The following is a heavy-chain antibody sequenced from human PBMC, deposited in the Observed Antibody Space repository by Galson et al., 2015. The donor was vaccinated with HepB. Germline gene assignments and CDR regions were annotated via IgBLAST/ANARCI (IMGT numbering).Heavy chain of an antibody. D-gene: IGHD6-19*01. V-gene: IGHV3-30*04. Sequence: SLRLSCAASGFTFSSYAMHWVRQAPGKGLEWVAVISYDGSNKYYADSVKGRFTISRDNSKNTLYLQMNSLRAEDTAVYYCARGGYSSGAPFGYWGQGTLVTVSS. CDR3: ARGGYSSGAPFGY. CDR1: GFTFSSYA. J-gene: IGHJ4*02. CDR2: ISYDGSNK.